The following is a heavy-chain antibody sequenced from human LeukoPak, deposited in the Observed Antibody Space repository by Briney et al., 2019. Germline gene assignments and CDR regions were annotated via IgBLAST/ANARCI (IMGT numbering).Heavy chain of an antibody. CDR3: ARERDSSSWYAFDI. Sequence: GGSLRLSCAASGFTFSNYAMTWVRQAPGKGLEWVSHISSSSSTIYYGDSVKGRFTISRDNAKNSLYLQMNSLRDEDTAVYYCARERDSSSWYAFDIWGQGTMVTVSS. V-gene: IGHV3-48*02. J-gene: IGHJ3*02. CDR1: GFTFSNYA. CDR2: ISSSSSTI. D-gene: IGHD6-13*01.